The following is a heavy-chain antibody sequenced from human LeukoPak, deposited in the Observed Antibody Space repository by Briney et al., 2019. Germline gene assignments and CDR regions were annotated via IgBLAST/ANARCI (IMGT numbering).Heavy chain of an antibody. Sequence: SETLSLTCTVSGGSVSSGSYYWSWIRQPPGKGLEWFGYIYYSGSTNYNPSLKSRVTISVDTSKNQFSLKLSSVTAADTAVYYCARYSGYDTRLFDYWGQGTLVTVSS. CDR2: IYYSGST. CDR3: ARYSGYDTRLFDY. V-gene: IGHV4-61*01. J-gene: IGHJ4*02. D-gene: IGHD5-12*01. CDR1: GGSVSSGSYY.